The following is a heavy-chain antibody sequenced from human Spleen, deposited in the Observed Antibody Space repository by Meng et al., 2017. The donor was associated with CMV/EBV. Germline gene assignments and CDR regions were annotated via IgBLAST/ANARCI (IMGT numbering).Heavy chain of an antibody. D-gene: IGHD5-24*01. J-gene: IGHJ6*02. CDR3: ARDRMATRRVYYYGMDV. CDR2: ISSSSSYI. CDR1: GFTFSSYS. V-gene: IGHV3-21*01. Sequence: GESLKISCAASGFTFSSYSMNWVRQAPGKGLEWVSSISSSSSYIYYADSVKGRFTISRDNAKNSLYLQMNSLRAEDTAVYYCARDRMATRRVYYYGMDVWGQGTTVTV.